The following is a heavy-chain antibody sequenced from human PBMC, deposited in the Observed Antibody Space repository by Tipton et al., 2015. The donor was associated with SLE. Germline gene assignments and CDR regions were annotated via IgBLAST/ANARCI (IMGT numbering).Heavy chain of an antibody. J-gene: IGHJ6*02. Sequence: SLRLSCAASGFTVSSNYMSWVRQAPGKGLEWVSVIYSGGNTYYADSVKGRFTISRDNSKNMLYLQMNSLRAEDTAVYYCAREDVYYYDSSAHGMDVWGQGTTVTVSS. CDR3: AREDVYYYDSSAHGMDV. V-gene: IGHV3-66*01. D-gene: IGHD3-22*01. CDR2: IYSGGNT. CDR1: GFTVSSNY.